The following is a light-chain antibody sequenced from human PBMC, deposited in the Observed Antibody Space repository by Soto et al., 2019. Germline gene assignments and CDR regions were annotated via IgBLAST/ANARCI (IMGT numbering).Light chain of an antibody. CDR2: GAS. Sequence: EIVLTQSPGTLSLSPGERATLSCRASQSVSSSYLAWYQQKPGQAPRLLIYGASSRATGIPDRFSGSGSGTDFTLPIRRVEPEDFAVYYCQQGSTFGQGTKLEIK. J-gene: IGKJ2*01. CDR3: QQGST. CDR1: QSVSSSY. V-gene: IGKV3-20*01.